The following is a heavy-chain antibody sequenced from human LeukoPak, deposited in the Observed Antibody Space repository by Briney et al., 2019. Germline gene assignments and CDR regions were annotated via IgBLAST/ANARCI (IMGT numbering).Heavy chain of an antibody. J-gene: IGHJ4*02. D-gene: IGHD6-19*01. CDR1: GFTFSSYG. CDR3: AKDRGYSSGWPYYFDY. Sequence: GRSLRLSCAASGFTFSSYGVHWVRQAPGKGLEWVAVISYDGSNKYYADSVKGRFTISRDNSKNTLYLQMNSLRAEDTAVYYCAKDRGYSSGWPYYFDYWGQGTLVTVSS. CDR2: ISYDGSNK. V-gene: IGHV3-30*18.